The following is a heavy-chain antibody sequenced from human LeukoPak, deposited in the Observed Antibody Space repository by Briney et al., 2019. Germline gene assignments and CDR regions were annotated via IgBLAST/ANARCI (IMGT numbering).Heavy chain of an antibody. J-gene: IGHJ4*02. CDR2: ISAYNGNT. CDR1: GYTFTSYG. Sequence: GASVKVSCKASGYTFTSYGISWVRQAPGQGLEWMGWISAYNGNTNYAQKLQGRVTMTTDTSTSTAYMELRSLRSDDTAVYYCAREVVYYDSSALALYYFDYWGQGTLVTVSS. V-gene: IGHV1-18*01. D-gene: IGHD3-22*01. CDR3: AREVVYYDSSALALYYFDY.